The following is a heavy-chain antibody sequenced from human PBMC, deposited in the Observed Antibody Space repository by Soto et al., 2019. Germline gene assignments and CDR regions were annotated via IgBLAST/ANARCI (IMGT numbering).Heavy chain of an antibody. CDR3: ARGRYSSGWYNFKGAEYFQH. CDR2: IIPILGIA. J-gene: IGHJ1*01. V-gene: IGHV1-69*02. D-gene: IGHD6-19*01. Sequence: SVKVSCTASGGTFSSYTISWVRQAPGQGLEWMGRIIPILGIANYAQKFQGRVTITADKSTSTAYMELSSLRSEDTAVYYCARGRYSSGWYNFKGAEYFQHWGQGTLVTVSS. CDR1: GGTFSSYT.